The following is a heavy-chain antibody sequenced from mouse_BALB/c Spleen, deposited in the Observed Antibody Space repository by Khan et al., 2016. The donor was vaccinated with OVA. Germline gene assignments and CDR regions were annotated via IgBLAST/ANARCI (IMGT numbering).Heavy chain of an antibody. D-gene: IGHD1-2*01. V-gene: IGHV1-77*01. CDR3: ARTNYFGYTFAY. Sequence: QVQLKQSGAELARPGASVKLSCTATGYTFTDYYINWMKQRPGPGLPWIGDISPGSGDIYYNEKFKGKATLTADKSSSTAYMQRSSLTSEASAVYCCARTNYFGYTFAYWGQGTLVTVSA. CDR1: GYTFTDYY. J-gene: IGHJ3*01. CDR2: ISPGSGDI.